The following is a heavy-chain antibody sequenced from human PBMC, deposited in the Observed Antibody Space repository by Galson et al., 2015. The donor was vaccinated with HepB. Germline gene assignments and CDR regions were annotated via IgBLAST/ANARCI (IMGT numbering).Heavy chain of an antibody. CDR1: GYTFIDYP. Sequence: SVKVSCKASGYTFIDYPISWVRQAPGQGLEWMGWINTYNGYTLSAQKFQGRVTMTTDTSSSTAYMELRTLRSDDTAVSYCARFSAVTTKYHYFGMDVWGQGTTVTVSS. D-gene: IGHD4-17*01. V-gene: IGHV1-18*01. CDR3: ARFSAVTTKYHYFGMDV. J-gene: IGHJ6*02. CDR2: INTYNGYT.